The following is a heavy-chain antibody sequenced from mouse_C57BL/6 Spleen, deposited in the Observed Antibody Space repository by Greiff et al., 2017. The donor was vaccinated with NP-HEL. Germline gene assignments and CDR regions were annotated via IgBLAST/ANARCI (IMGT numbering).Heavy chain of an antibody. J-gene: IGHJ4*01. D-gene: IGHD4-1*01. CDR2: ISYSGST. CDR1: GYSITSGYD. CDR3: AREGLTGTSGYAMDY. Sequence: VQLQQSGPGMVKPSQSLSLTCTVTGYSITSGYDWHWIRHFPGNKLEWMGYISYSGSTNYNPSLKSRISITHDTSKNHFFLKLNSVTTEDTATYYCAREGLTGTSGYAMDYWGQGTSVTVSS. V-gene: IGHV3-1*01.